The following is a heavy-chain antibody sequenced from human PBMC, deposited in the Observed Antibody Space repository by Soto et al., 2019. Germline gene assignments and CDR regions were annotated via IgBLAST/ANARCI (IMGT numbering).Heavy chain of an antibody. J-gene: IGHJ6*03. CDR3: ARGDCSGGSCQKSYYYYYYMDV. CDR1: GFTFSSYA. CDR2: IWNDGSNK. D-gene: IGHD2-15*01. Sequence: GGSLRLSCSASGFTFSSYAMHWVRQAPGKGLEYVSVIWNDGSNKYYADSVKGRFTISRDNSKNTLYLQMNSLRAEDTAVYYCARGDCSGGSCQKSYYYYYYMDVWGKGTTVTVSS. V-gene: IGHV3-33*08.